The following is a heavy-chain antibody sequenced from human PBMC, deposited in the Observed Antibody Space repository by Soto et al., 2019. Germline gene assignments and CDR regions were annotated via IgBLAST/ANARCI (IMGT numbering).Heavy chain of an antibody. CDR2: IYSGGST. V-gene: IGHV3-53*01. CDR3: ARDIRRDYGDYGDAFDI. D-gene: IGHD4-17*01. Sequence: GGSLRLSCAASGFTVSSNYMSWVRQAPGKGLEWVSVIYSGGSTYYADSVKGRFTISRDNSKNTLYLQMNSLRAEDTAVYYCARDIRRDYGDYGDAFDIWGQGTMVTVSS. CDR1: GFTVSSNY. J-gene: IGHJ3*02.